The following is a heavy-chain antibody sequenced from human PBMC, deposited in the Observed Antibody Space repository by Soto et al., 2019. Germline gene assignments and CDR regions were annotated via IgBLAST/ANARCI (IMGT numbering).Heavy chain of an antibody. J-gene: IGHJ5*02. Sequence: QVQLQESGPGLVKPSETLSLTCTVSGASISGGASFWSWIRQPPGKGLEWIANVYYSGSSYYNPSLKSRLPISVDTTKNQFSLQLKSMTAADTAVYYCAKLSCTSSTCYFPGWFDPWGQGTLVTVSS. V-gene: IGHV4-31*03. CDR2: VYYSGSS. D-gene: IGHD2-2*01. CDR1: GASISGGASF. CDR3: AKLSCTSSTCYFPGWFDP.